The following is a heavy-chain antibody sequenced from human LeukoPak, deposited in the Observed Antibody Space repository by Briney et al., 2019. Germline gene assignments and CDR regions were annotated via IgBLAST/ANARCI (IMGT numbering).Heavy chain of an antibody. CDR3: ARVGGYCSSTSCPRYYFDY. J-gene: IGHJ4*02. Sequence: PSETLSLTCTVSGGSISSGGYYWSWIRQPPGKGLEWIGYIYHSGSTYYNLSLKSRVTISVDRSKNQFSLKLSSVTAADTAVYYCARVGGYCSSTSCPRYYFDYWGQGTLVTVSS. CDR2: IYHSGST. CDR1: GGSISSGGYY. V-gene: IGHV4-30-2*01. D-gene: IGHD2-2*01.